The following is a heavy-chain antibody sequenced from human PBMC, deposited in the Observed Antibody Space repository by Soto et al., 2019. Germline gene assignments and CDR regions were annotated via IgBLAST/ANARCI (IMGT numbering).Heavy chain of an antibody. CDR3: ASSYYASGTPYYYGMDV. D-gene: IGHD3-10*01. V-gene: IGHV1-18*01. Sequence: QVQLVQSGAEVKKPGASVKVSCKASGYTFTNYGSSWVRQAPGQGLEWMGWISAYNGNTNYAQKLQGRVTMTTDTSTSTAYMELRSLRSDDTAVYYCASSYYASGTPYYYGMDVWGQGTAVTVSS. J-gene: IGHJ6*02. CDR2: ISAYNGNT. CDR1: GYTFTNYG.